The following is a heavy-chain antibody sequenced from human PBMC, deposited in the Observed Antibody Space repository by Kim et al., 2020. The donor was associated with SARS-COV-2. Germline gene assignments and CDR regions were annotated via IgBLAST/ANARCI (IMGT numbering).Heavy chain of an antibody. CDR2: ISYDGSNK. J-gene: IGHJ4*02. V-gene: IGHV3-30*18. D-gene: IGHD3-10*01. Sequence: GGSLRLSCAASGFTFSSYGMHWVRQAPGKGLEWVAVISYDGSNKYYADSVKGRFTISRDNSKNTLYLQMNSLRAEDTAVYYCAKDGVLTYYYGSGSYPDYWGQGTLVTVSS. CDR1: GFTFSSYG. CDR3: AKDGVLTYYYGSGSYPDY.